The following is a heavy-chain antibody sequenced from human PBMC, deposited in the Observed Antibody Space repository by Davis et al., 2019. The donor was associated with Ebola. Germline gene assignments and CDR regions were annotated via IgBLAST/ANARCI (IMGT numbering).Heavy chain of an antibody. J-gene: IGHJ4*02. V-gene: IGHV3-7*03. CDR1: GFIFSGYW. Sequence: PGGSLRLSCAASGFIFSGYWMSWVRQTPERGLELVANIKEDESVKNYLESVKGRFTISRDNSKNTLYLQMNSLRADDTAVYYCASLGGVIDYWGQGTLVTVSS. CDR3: ASLGGVIDY. D-gene: IGHD2-8*01. CDR2: IKEDESVK.